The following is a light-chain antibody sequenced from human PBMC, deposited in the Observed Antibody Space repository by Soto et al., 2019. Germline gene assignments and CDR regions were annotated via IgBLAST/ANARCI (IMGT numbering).Light chain of an antibody. V-gene: IGLV2-14*01. J-gene: IGLJ1*01. CDR3: SSYTRSSSYV. CDR2: EVS. Sequence: QSALTQPASVSGSPGESITISCTGTSSDVGGYKYVSWYQQHPGKAPKVMIYEVSNRPSGVSNRFSGSKSGNTASLSISGRHAEDEADYYCSSYTRSSSYVFGTGTKVTVL. CDR1: SSDVGGYKY.